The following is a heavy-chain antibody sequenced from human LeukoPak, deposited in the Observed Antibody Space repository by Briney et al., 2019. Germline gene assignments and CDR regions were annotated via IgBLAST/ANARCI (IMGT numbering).Heavy chain of an antibody. Sequence: GGSLRLPCAASGFTFSSYSMNWVRQAPGKGLEWVSYISSSSSTIYYADSVKGRFTISRDNAKNSLYLQMNSLRAEDTAVYYCAREVPAAILYYYGMDVWGQGTTVTVSS. D-gene: IGHD2-2*01. CDR3: AREVPAAILYYYGMDV. J-gene: IGHJ6*02. V-gene: IGHV3-48*01. CDR2: ISSSSSTI. CDR1: GFTFSSYS.